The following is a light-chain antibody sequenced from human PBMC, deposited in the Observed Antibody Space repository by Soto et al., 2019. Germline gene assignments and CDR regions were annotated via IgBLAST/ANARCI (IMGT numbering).Light chain of an antibody. CDR3: SSHAGTYPGV. CDR2: DVT. V-gene: IGLV2-11*01. J-gene: IGLJ3*02. CDR1: SSDVGGYNF. Sequence: QSALTQPRSVSGSPGQSVTISCTGTSSDVGGYNFVSWYQHLPGKAPKLMIYDVTKRPSGVPDRFSGSKSGNTASLTISGLQAEDEADYYCSSHAGTYPGVFGGGTKVTVL.